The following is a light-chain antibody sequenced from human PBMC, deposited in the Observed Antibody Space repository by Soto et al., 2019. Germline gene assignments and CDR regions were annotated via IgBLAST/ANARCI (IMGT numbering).Light chain of an antibody. CDR3: SSYTTSNTQV. CDR1: SSDVGTYNY. CDR2: DVS. J-gene: IGLJ3*02. Sequence: QSVLTQPASVSGSPGQSITISCTGTSSDVGTYNYVSWYQHRPGKAPKLMIYDVSYRPSGVSNRFSGSKSANTASLTISGLMAEDEADYYCSSYTTSNTQVFGGGTKLTVL. V-gene: IGLV2-14*01.